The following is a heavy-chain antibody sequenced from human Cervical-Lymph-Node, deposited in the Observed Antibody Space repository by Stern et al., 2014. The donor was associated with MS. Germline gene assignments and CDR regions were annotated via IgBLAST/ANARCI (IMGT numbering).Heavy chain of an antibody. V-gene: IGHV3-74*02. Sequence: EVQLVESGGGIVQPGGSLMISCVASGFNFRTYWMHWVRQGPGKGLDWVSRINGDGTVSTYADSVRGRFTISRNNANNTMSLQLDNLRVEDTAIYYCASAYRASWGQGTLVTVST. J-gene: IGHJ4*02. D-gene: IGHD1-1*01. CDR3: ASAYRAS. CDR2: INGDGTVS. CDR1: GFNFRTYW.